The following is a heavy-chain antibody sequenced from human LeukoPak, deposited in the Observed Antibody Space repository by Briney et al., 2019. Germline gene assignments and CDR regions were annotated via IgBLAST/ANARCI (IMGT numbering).Heavy chain of an antibody. V-gene: IGHV4-34*01. D-gene: IGHD3-10*01. CDR3: AANSADENTLGSSYKV. CDR1: GGSFSGYY. CDR2: INHSGST. Sequence: TSETLSLTCAVYGGSFSGYYWSWIRQPPGKGLEWIGEINHSGSTNYNPSLKSRVTISVDTSKNQFSLRLTSVNAADTAVYYCAANSADENTLGSSYKVWGQGTLVTVSS. J-gene: IGHJ4*02.